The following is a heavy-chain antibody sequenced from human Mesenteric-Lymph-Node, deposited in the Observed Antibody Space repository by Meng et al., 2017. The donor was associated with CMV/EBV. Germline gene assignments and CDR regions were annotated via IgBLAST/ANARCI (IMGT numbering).Heavy chain of an antibody. J-gene: IGHJ4*02. CDR1: GYTFSSYG. CDR3: ARDSPRVEVPGGPDY. Sequence: SGYTFSSYGISWVRQAPGQGLEWIGWISVYNGNTHYAQKLQDRVTLTTDTSTRTAFMELRSLGSDDTAMYYCARDSPRVEVPGGPDYWGQGTLVTVSS. D-gene: IGHD2-2*01. V-gene: IGHV1-18*01. CDR2: ISVYNGNT.